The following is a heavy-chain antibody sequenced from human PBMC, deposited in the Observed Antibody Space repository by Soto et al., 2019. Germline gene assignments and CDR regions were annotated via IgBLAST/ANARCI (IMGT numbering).Heavy chain of an antibody. Sequence: PVKVSCQGSGNTFTYVYLHWVRRARGQALEWMGWITPFNGNTKYAQKFQDRVTFTGDTYLNTAYMELSSLRSDDTAMFSCASGRYDASGYFDYWGQGTLVTVSS. J-gene: IGHJ4*02. CDR3: ASGRYDASGYFDY. CDR2: ITPFNGNT. D-gene: IGHD3-22*01. V-gene: IGHV1-45*02. CDR1: GNTFTYVY.